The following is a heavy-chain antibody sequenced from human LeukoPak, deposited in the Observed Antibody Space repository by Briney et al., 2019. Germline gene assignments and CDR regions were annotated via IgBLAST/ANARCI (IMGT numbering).Heavy chain of an antibody. V-gene: IGHV4-34*01. D-gene: IGHD2/OR15-2a*01. Sequence: SETLSLTCAVYGGSFSGYYWSWIRQPPGKGLEWIGEINHSGSTNYNPSLKSRVTISLETSKNQFSLKLSSVTAADTAVYYCAGHHPRNTVDFWGQGTLVTVSS. CDR1: GGSFSGYY. CDR2: INHSGST. J-gene: IGHJ4*02. CDR3: AGHHPRNTVDF.